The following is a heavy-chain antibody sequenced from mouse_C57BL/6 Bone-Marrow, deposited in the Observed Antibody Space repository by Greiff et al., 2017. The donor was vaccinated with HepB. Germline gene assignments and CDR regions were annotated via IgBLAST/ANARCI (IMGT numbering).Heavy chain of an antibody. CDR3: ARRGDWDVSY. CDR2: IHPNSGST. J-gene: IGHJ2*01. V-gene: IGHV1-64*01. Sequence: QVQLPQPGAELVKPGASVKLSCKASGYTFTSYWMHWVKQRPGQGLEWIGMIHPNSGSTNYNEKFKSKATLTVDKSSSTAYMQLSSLTSEDSAVYYCARRGDWDVSYWGQGTTLTVSS. D-gene: IGHD4-1*01. CDR1: GYTFTSYW.